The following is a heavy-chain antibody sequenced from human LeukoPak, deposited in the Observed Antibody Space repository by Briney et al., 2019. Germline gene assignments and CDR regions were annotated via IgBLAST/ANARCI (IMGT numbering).Heavy chain of an antibody. CDR1: GYTFASYW. CDR3: ARRADSSSWYRAFDI. D-gene: IGHD6-13*01. CDR2: ILPGDSHT. V-gene: IGHV5-51*01. J-gene: IGHJ3*02. Sequence: GASLKISCKGSGYTFASYWIAWVRQMPGKGLEWMGIILPGDSHTRYSPSFQGQVTISADKSISTAYLQWSSLKASDSAMYYCARRADSSSWYRAFDIWGQGTMVTVSS.